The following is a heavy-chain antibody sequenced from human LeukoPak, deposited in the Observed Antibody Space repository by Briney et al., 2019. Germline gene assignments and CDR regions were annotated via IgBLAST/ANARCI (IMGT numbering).Heavy chain of an antibody. CDR1: GGSLTYYY. CDR2: VYYSGTT. J-gene: IGHJ4*02. CDR3: ARFPEGTSSGLDY. V-gene: IGHV4-59*01. D-gene: IGHD3-22*01. Sequence: SETLSLTCTVSGGSLTYYYWSWIRLPPGKGLEWIGYVYYSGTTNYYPSLKSRVTISVDTSKNQFSLKLSSVTAADTAVYYCARFPEGTSSGLDYWGQGTLVTVSS.